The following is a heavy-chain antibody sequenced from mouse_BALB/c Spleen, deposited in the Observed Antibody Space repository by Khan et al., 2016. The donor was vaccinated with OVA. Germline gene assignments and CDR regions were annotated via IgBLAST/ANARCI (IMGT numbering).Heavy chain of an antibody. J-gene: IGHJ3*01. Sequence: QVQLQQSGAELARPGASVKLSCKASGYTFTAYYINWVKQRTGQGLEWIGEISPGSGDTYYNEKFKGKATLTADKSSSTADMQLSSLTSEASAVYFCARRNYFGYTFAYWGQGTLVTVSA. D-gene: IGHD1-2*01. CDR2: ISPGSGDT. CDR3: ARRNYFGYTFAY. CDR1: GYTFTAYY. V-gene: IGHV1-77*01.